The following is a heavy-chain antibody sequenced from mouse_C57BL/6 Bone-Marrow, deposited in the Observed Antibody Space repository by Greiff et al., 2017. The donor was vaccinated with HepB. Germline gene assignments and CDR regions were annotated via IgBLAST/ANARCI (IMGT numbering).Heavy chain of an antibody. V-gene: IGHV1-19*01. J-gene: IGHJ2*01. D-gene: IGHD1-1*01. CDR1: GYTFTDYY. Sequence: EVQLQESGPVLVKPGASVKMSCKASGYTFTDYYMNWVKQSHGKSLEWIGVINPYNGGTSYNQKFKGKATLTVDKSSSTAYMELNSLTSEDSAVYYCARRGTTVASDFDYWGQGTTLTVSS. CDR2: INPYNGGT. CDR3: ARRGTTVASDFDY.